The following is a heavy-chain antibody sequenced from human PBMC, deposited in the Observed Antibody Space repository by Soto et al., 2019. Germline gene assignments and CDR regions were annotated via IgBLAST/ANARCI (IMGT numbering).Heavy chain of an antibody. Sequence: SQTLSLTCAISGDSVSSNSAAWNWIRQSPSRGLEWLGRTYYRSKWYNDYAVSVKSRITINPDTSKNQFSLQLNSVTPEDTAVYYCARGEGYSGYASPRGYYFDYWGQGTLVTVSS. J-gene: IGHJ4*02. D-gene: IGHD5-12*01. V-gene: IGHV6-1*01. CDR1: GDSVSSNSAA. CDR3: ARGEGYSGYASPRGYYFDY. CDR2: TYYRSKWYN.